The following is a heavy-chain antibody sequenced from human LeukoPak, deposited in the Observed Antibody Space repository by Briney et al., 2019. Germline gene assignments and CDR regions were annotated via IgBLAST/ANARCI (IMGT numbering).Heavy chain of an antibody. V-gene: IGHV4-59*01. CDR2: IYYSGST. D-gene: IGHD6-19*01. Sequence: SETLSLTCTVSDGSISSYYWSWIRQPPGKGLEWIGYIYYSGSTNYNPSLRSRVTISVDTSKNQFSLKLSSVTAADTAVYYCARTAVAGTIDYWGQGTLVTVSS. J-gene: IGHJ4*02. CDR3: ARTAVAGTIDY. CDR1: DGSISSYY.